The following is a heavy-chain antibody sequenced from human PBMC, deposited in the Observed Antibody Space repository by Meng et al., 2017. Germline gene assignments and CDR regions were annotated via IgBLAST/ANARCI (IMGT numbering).Heavy chain of an antibody. Sequence: GESLKISCAASGFTFSSYAMHWVRQAPGKGLEWVAVISYDGSNKYYADSVKGRFTISRDNSKNTLYLQMNSLRAEDTAVYYCARYWERGGITMVRGARRAFDYWGQGTLVTVSS. V-gene: IGHV3-30*04. J-gene: IGHJ4*02. CDR1: GFTFSSYA. D-gene: IGHD3-10*01. CDR3: ARYWERGGITMVRGARRAFDY. CDR2: ISYDGSNK.